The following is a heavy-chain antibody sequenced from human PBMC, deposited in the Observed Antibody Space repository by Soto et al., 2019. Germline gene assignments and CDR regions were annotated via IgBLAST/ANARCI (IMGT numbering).Heavy chain of an antibody. V-gene: IGHV3-23*01. CDR2: ISGSASNT. CDR1: GFTFSTYA. Sequence: GGSLRLSCAASGFTFSTYAMNWVRQAPGKGLEWVSGISGSASNTYHADSVKGRFTISRDNSKNTLYLQMNSLRAEDTAVYYCAKSRTTVTPPDYWGQGTLVTVSS. J-gene: IGHJ4*02. D-gene: IGHD4-17*01. CDR3: AKSRTTVTPPDY.